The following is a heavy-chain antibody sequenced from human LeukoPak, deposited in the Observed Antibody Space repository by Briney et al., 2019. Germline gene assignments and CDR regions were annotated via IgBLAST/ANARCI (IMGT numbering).Heavy chain of an antibody. CDR3: ASLGGYSGYDSDY. Sequence: ASVKVSCKAPGYTFTGYYMHWVRQAPGQGLEWMGWINPNSGGTNYAQKFQGRVTMTRDTSISTAYMELSRLRSDDTAVYYCASLGGYSGYDSDYWGQGTLVTVSS. CDR1: GYTFTGYY. D-gene: IGHD5-12*01. V-gene: IGHV1-2*02. J-gene: IGHJ4*02. CDR2: INPNSGGT.